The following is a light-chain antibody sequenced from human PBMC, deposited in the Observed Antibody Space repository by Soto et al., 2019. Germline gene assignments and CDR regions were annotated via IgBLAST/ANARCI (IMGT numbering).Light chain of an antibody. CDR2: AAY. CDR3: QQYYSYPWT. V-gene: IGKV1-8*01. CDR1: QGISSY. Sequence: IQMTQSPSTLSASTGDRVTITCRASQGISSYLAWYQQKPGKAPKLLIYAAYTLQSGVPSRFSGSGSGTDFTLTISCLQSEDFATYYCQQYYSYPWTFGQGTKVDIK. J-gene: IGKJ1*01.